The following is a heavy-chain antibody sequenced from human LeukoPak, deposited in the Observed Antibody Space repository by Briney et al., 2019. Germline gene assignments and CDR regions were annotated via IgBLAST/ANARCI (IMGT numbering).Heavy chain of an antibody. CDR2: IYYSGST. J-gene: IGHJ6*03. CDR1: GGSISSYY. Sequence: SETLSLTCTVSGGSISSYYWSWLRQPPGKGLEWIGYIYYSGSTNYNPSLKSRVTISVDTSKNQFSLKLSSVTAADTAVYYCARSVTHYYYYYMDVWGKGTTVTVSS. D-gene: IGHD1-14*01. CDR3: ARSVTHYYYYYMDV. V-gene: IGHV4-59*01.